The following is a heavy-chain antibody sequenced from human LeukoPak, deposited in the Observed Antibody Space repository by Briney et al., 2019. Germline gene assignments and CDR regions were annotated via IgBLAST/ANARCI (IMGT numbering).Heavy chain of an antibody. CDR1: GFTFSSYD. J-gene: IGHJ6*02. CDR3: ARETNYYGMDV. CDR2: IGTAGDT. V-gene: IGHV3-13*01. Sequence: GGSLRLSCAASGFTFSSYDMHWVRQATGKGLEWVSAIGTAGDTYYPGSVKGRFTISRENTKNSLYLQMNSLRAGDTAVYYCARETNYYGMDVWGQGTTVTVSS.